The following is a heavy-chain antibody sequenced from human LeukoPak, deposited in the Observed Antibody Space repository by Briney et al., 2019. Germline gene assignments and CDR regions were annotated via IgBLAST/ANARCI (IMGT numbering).Heavy chain of an antibody. D-gene: IGHD3-3*01. V-gene: IGHV4-59*08. CDR2: IYYSGST. CDR3: ARFFWSGSKGLDY. J-gene: IGHJ4*02. Sequence: SETLSLTCTVSGGSISSYYWSWIRQPPGKGLEWIGYIYYSGSTIYNPSLESRVTISVDTSKNQFSLKLSSVTAADTAVYYCARFFWSGSKGLDYWGQGTLVTVSS. CDR1: GGSISSYY.